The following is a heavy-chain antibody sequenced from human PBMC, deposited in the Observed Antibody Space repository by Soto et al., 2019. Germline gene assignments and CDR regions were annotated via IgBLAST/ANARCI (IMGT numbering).Heavy chain of an antibody. CDR2: ISSSGSSI. CDR1: GFTFSDYY. J-gene: IGHJ4*02. D-gene: IGHD3-10*01. CDR3: ARRRYGSGSTDF. V-gene: IGHV3-11*01. Sequence: QVQLVESGGGLVKPGGSLRLSCAASGFTFSDYYMTWIRQAPGRGLEWVSHISSSGSSIDYGDSVRGRFTISRDNAKKSVFLQMNSLRAEDTAVYFCARRRYGSGSTDFWGQGTLVTVSS.